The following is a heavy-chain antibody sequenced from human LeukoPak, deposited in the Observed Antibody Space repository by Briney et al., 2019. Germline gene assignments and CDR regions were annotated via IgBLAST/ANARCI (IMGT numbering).Heavy chain of an antibody. CDR1: GFTFSDYY. V-gene: IGHV3-11*04. Sequence: PGGSLRLSCAASGFTFSDYYMSWIRQAPGKGLEWVSYISSGGGTIDYADSVKGRFTISRDNAKNSLCLQMNSLRAEDTAVYYCTRDRYMGYYYMDVWGKGTTVTVSS. D-gene: IGHD2-2*02. CDR2: ISSGGGTI. CDR3: TRDRYMGYYYMDV. J-gene: IGHJ6*03.